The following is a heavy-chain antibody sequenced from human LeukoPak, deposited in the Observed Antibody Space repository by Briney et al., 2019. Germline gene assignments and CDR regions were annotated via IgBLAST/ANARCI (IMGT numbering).Heavy chain of an antibody. D-gene: IGHD5-18*01. Sequence: SVKVSCKAFGGTFSNYAITWVRQAPGQGLEWMGRIIPILGIANYAQKFQGRVTITADKSTSTAYMELSSLRSEDTAVYYFASTGPGDTGYFDYWGQGTLVTVSS. CDR1: GGTFSNYA. CDR3: ASTGPGDTGYFDY. CDR2: IIPILGIA. J-gene: IGHJ4*02. V-gene: IGHV1-69*04.